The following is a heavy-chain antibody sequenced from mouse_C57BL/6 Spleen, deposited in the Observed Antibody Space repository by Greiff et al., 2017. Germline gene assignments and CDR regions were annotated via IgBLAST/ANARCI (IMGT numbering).Heavy chain of an antibody. D-gene: IGHD3-3*01. CDR1: GYTFTDYY. J-gene: IGHJ1*03. CDR3: ARRDVGYFDV. Sequence: EVQLQQSGPELVKPGASVKISCKASGYTFTDYYMNWVKQSHGKSLEWIGDINPNNGGTSYNQKFKGKATLTVDKSSSTAYMELRSLTSEDSAVYYCARRDVGYFDVWGTGTTVTVSS. CDR2: INPNNGGT. V-gene: IGHV1-26*01.